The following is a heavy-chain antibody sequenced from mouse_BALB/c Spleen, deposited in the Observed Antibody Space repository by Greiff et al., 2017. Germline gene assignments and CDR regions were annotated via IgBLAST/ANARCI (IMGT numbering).Heavy chain of an antibody. D-gene: IGHD1-1*01. J-gene: IGHJ1*01. CDR3: ARTVVAPYWYFDV. CDR1: GYSITSDYA. CDR2: ISYSGST. V-gene: IGHV3-2*02. Sequence: DVKLQESGPGLVKPSQSLSLTCTVTGYSITSDYAWNWIRQFPGNKLEWMGYISYSGSTSYNPSLKSRISITRDTSKNQFFLQLNSVTTEDTATYYCARTVVAPYWYFDVWGAGTTVTVSS.